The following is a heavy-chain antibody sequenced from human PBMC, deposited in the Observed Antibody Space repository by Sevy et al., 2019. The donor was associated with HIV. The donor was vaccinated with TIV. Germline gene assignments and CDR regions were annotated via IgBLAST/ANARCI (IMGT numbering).Heavy chain of an antibody. CDR2: ISSSSSTI. CDR3: AGEHAFDF. Sequence: GGSLRLSCAAFGFPFSSYSMNWVRQAPGKGLEWVSYISSSSSTIYYEDSVKGRFTISRDNAKNSLYMQMNSLRDEDTAVYYGAGEHAFDFWGQGTMVTVSS. CDR1: GFPFSSYS. J-gene: IGHJ3*01. V-gene: IGHV3-48*02.